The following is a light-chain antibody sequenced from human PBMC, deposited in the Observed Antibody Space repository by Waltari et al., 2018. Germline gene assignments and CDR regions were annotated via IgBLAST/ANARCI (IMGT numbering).Light chain of an antibody. CDR1: SGHSTDA. Sequence: QLILTQSPSASASLGASVKLSCTLSSGHSTDATASLQRQPGKGPRYLMKVNSDGSYIKGDGIPDRFSGSSSGADRYLTISSLQSEDEADYYCETGGFGIWRFGGGTKLTVL. CDR2: VNSDGSY. V-gene: IGLV4-69*01. CDR3: ETGGFGIWR. J-gene: IGLJ2*01.